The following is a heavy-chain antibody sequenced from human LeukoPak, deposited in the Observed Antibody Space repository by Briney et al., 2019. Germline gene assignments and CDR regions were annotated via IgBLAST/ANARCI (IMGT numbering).Heavy chain of an antibody. CDR3: SRTLSGSRRPLRNYFDY. J-gene: IGHJ4*02. CDR1: GYTFTSYD. Sequence: ASVKVSCKASGYTFTSYDINWVRQATGQGLEWMGWMNPNSGNTGYAQKFQGRVTMTRNTSISTAYMELSILRSEDAAVYYCSRTLSGSRRPLRNYFDYWGQGTLVTVSS. V-gene: IGHV1-8*01. D-gene: IGHD3-3*01. CDR2: MNPNSGNT.